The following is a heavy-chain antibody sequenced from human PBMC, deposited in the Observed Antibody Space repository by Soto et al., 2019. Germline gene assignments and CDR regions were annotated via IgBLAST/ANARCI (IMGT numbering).Heavy chain of an antibody. V-gene: IGHV2-5*02. D-gene: IGHD3-3*01. Sequence: QITLTSSGPTVVKPTQTLMLTCTLSMLSLSYGGLAVGWNRQPHVGALEWVEIIYWDDEKGYTPSLKTMLTITKDTSKNQVVLNMNNMDPVDIGTYYCEKRSLEMAGYWYEFDYWGQGAQVTVSS. CDR2: IYWDDEK. J-gene: IGHJ4*02. CDR3: EKRSLEMAGYWYEFDY. CDR1: MLSLSYGGLA.